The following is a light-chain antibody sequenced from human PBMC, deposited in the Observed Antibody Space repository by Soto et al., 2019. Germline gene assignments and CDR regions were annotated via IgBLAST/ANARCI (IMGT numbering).Light chain of an antibody. CDR3: QQYGSSPPYT. CDR2: GAS. J-gene: IGKJ2*01. CDR1: QSVSSNY. Sequence: EIVLTQSPGTLSLSPGERATLSCRATQSVSSNYLAWYQQKFGQAPRLLIYGASSRATGIPDRFSGSGSGTDFTLTISRLEREDFAVYYCQQYGSSPPYTFGQGTKLEIK. V-gene: IGKV3-20*01.